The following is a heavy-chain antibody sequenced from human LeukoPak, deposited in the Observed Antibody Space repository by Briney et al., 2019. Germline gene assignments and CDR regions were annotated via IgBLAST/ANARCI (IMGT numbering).Heavy chain of an antibody. V-gene: IGHV3-30*02. CDR3: AKGDLYVGFDY. D-gene: IGHD3-16*01. CDR1: GFTFSSYG. CDR2: IRYDGSKK. Sequence: GGSLRLSCAASGFTFSSYGMHWVRQAPGKGLEWVAFIRYDGSKKYFADSVKGRFTISRDNSKNTLYLQMNTLRAEDTAVYYCAKGDLYVGFDYCGQGTLVTVSS. J-gene: IGHJ4*02.